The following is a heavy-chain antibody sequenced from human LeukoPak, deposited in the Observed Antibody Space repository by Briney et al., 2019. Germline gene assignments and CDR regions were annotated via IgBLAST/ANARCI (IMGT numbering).Heavy chain of an antibody. J-gene: IGHJ4*02. Sequence: GASVKVSCKASGYTFTSYGISWVRQAPGQGLEWMGWISAYNGNTNYAQKLQGRVTMTTDTSTSTAYMELRSLRSDDTAVYYCARQPPQQWLVQYYFDYWGQGTLVTVSS. CDR2: ISAYNGNT. CDR3: ARQPPQQWLVQYYFDY. V-gene: IGHV1-18*01. D-gene: IGHD6-19*01. CDR1: GYTFTSYG.